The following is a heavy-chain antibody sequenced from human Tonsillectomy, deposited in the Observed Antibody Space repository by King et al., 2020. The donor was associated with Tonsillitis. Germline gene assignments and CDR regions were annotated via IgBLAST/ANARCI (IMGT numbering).Heavy chain of an antibody. Sequence: EVQLVESGGGLVQPGGSLRLSCAASGFTFSRYTMNWVRQAPGKGLEWVSDISTSSRTIYYADSVKGRFTISRDNAKNSLYLQMNSLRAEDTAVYYCVRDFTPNIAVTGNAYFDYWGQGTLVTVSS. CDR2: ISTSSRTI. CDR3: VRDFTPNIAVTGNAYFDY. D-gene: IGHD6-13*01. J-gene: IGHJ4*02. CDR1: GFTFSRYT. V-gene: IGHV3-48*04.